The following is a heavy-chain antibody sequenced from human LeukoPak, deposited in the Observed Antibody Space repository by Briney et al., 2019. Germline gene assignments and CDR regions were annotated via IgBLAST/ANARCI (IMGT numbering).Heavy chain of an antibody. Sequence: PSETLSLTCAVYGGSFSGYYWSWIRQPPGKGLEWIGEINHSGSTNYNPSLKSRVTISVDTSKNQFSLRLSSVTATDTGVYYCARWEVRLNAFEMWGQGTMVTVSS. V-gene: IGHV4-34*01. J-gene: IGHJ3*02. CDR3: ARWEVRLNAFEM. D-gene: IGHD3-10*01. CDR1: GGSFSGYY. CDR2: INHSGST.